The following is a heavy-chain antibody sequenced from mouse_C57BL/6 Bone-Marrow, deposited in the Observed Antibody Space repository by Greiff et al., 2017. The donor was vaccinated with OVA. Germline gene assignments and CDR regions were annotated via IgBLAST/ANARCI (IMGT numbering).Heavy chain of an antibody. V-gene: IGHV1-15*01. CDR1: GYTFTDYE. D-gene: IGHD1-1*01. J-gene: IGHJ3*01. Sequence: QVQLQQSGAELVRPGASVTLSCKASGYTFTDYEMHWVKQTPVHGLEWIGAIDPETGGTAYKQKFKGKAILTADKSSSTAYMELRSLTSEDSAVYYCTRRYYGSSWFAYWGQGTLVTVSA. CDR3: TRRYYGSSWFAY. CDR2: IDPETGGT.